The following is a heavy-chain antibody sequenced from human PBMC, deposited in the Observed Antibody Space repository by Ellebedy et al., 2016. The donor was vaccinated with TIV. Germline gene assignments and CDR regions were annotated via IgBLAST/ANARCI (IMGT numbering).Heavy chain of an antibody. CDR3: AKTASKGRGWRTPIDY. V-gene: IGHV3-23*01. J-gene: IGHJ4*02. Sequence: GESLKISCAASGFPFDSYVMNWVRQAPGKGLEWVSALGGSSENTYYADSVQGRFTISRDNSENTLYLQMNSLRAEDTAVYYCAKTASKGRGWRTPIDYWGQGTLVTVSS. CDR1: GFPFDSYV. D-gene: IGHD6-19*01. CDR2: LGGSSENT.